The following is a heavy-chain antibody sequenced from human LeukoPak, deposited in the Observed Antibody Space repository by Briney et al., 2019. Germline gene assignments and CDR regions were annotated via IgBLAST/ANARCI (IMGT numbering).Heavy chain of an antibody. CDR3: ARDLSYYGMDV. Sequence: GGSLRLSCAASGFTFSSYAMIWVRQAPGKGLEAPGKGLEWVSTISGSDGYTYYADSVKGRFTISRDNSKNTLYLQMNTLRAEDTAVYYCARDLSYYGMDVWGQGTTVTVSS. D-gene: IGHD2/OR15-2a*01. J-gene: IGHJ6*02. V-gene: IGHV3-23*01. CDR2: ISGSDGYT. CDR1: GFTFSSYA.